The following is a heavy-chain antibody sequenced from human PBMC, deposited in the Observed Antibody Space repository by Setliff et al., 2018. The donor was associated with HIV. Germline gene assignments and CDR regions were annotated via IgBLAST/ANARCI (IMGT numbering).Heavy chain of an antibody. CDR3: ARGGDYYDSSGARAGFDF. CDR2: IYQNGIA. Sequence: PSETLSLTCGVSGVSISSRNWWSWVRQAPGKGLEWIGEIYQNGIANYNRSLKSRVTMSLDKSKNEVSLKLSSLTAADTAVYYCARGGDYYDSSGARAGFDFWGQGTMVTVS. J-gene: IGHJ3*01. V-gene: IGHV4-4*02. D-gene: IGHD3-22*01. CDR1: GVSISSRNW.